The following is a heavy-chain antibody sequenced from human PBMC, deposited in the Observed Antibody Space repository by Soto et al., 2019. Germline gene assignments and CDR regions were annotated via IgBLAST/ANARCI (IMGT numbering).Heavy chain of an antibody. CDR1: GGTFSSYA. CDR2: IIPIFGTA. Sequence: SVKVSCKASGGTFSSYAISWVRQAPGQGLEWMGGIIPIFGTANYAQKFQGRVTITADESTSTAYMELSSLRSEDTAVYYCASAFGESAIIYYYYYGMDVWXQGTTVTVSS. D-gene: IGHD3-10*01. J-gene: IGHJ6*02. V-gene: IGHV1-69*13. CDR3: ASAFGESAIIYYYYYGMDV.